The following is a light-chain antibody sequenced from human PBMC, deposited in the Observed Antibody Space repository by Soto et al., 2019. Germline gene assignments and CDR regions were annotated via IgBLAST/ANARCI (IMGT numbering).Light chain of an antibody. Sequence: DIQMSQSPSSVSASVGDRVTITCRASQGISNWLAWYQQKPGKAPKLLIFAASTLQSGVPSRFSGSGSGTDFRLTISSLEPEDFATYYCQQANSFPYTVGQGTKLEIK. CDR1: QGISNW. CDR2: AAS. V-gene: IGKV1-12*01. CDR3: QQANSFPYT. J-gene: IGKJ2*01.